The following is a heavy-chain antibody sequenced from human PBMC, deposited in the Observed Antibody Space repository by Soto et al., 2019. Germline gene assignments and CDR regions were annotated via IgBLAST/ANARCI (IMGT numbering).Heavy chain of an antibody. Sequence: PSETLSLTCTVSGGSISSYYWSWIRQPPGKGLEWIGYIYYSGSTNYNPSLKSRVTISVDTFKNQFSLKLSSVTAADTAVYYCARTVGEEWLVPGADAFAIWGQGTMVTVSS. CDR3: ARTVGEEWLVPGADAFAI. CDR1: GGSISSYY. CDR2: IYYSGST. J-gene: IGHJ3*02. V-gene: IGHV4-59*01. D-gene: IGHD6-19*01.